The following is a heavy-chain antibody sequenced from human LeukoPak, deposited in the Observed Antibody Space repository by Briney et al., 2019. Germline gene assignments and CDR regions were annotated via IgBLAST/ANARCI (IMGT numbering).Heavy chain of an antibody. Sequence: SETLSLTCTVSGGSISASSYNWGWIRPPPGKGLEWIGSIYNRGSTYYNPSLKSRVTISVDTSKNQLPLRLSSVTAADTAEYYCAGHKGYCSGGGCSDFDYWGQGTLVTVSS. CDR2: IYNRGST. CDR3: AGHKGYCSGGGCSDFDY. CDR1: GGSISASSYN. V-gene: IGHV4-39*01. D-gene: IGHD2-15*01. J-gene: IGHJ4*02.